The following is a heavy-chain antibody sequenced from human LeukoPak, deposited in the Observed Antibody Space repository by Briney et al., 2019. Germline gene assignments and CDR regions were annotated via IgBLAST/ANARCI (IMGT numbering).Heavy chain of an antibody. J-gene: IGHJ4*02. D-gene: IGHD6-13*01. CDR3: ARGGSSWYGSFDY. V-gene: IGHV3-30-3*01. CDR1: GFTFSSYA. CDR2: ISYDGSNK. Sequence: PGRSLRLSCAASGFTFSSYAMHWVRQAPGKGLEWVAVISYDGSNKYYADSVKGRFTISGDNSKNTLYLQMNSLRAEDTAVYYCARGGSSWYGSFDYWGQGTLVTVSS.